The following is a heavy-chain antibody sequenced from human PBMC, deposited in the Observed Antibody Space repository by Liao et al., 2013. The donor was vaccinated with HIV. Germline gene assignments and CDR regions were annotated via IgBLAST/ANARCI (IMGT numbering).Heavy chain of an antibody. CDR2: IYYSGTT. CDR1: GGPISGKTYH. J-gene: IGHJ6*03. V-gene: IGHV4-39*07. D-gene: IGHD2-21*02. Sequence: QLQLQESGPGLVKPSETLSLACTVSGGPISGKTYHWGWIRQPPGKGLEWIGSIYYSGTTYYNPSLRSRVTISIDTSNNHFSLRLNSVTAADTAVYFCARVGMTTITGYYYYIDVWGEGTDGHRLL. CDR3: ARVGMTTITGYYYYIDV.